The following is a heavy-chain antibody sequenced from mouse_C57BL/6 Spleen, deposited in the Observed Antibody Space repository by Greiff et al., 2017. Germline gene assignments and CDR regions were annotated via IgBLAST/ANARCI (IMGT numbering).Heavy chain of an antibody. CDR3: ARSRDYYGSSSLYAMDY. CDR2: IRNKANGYTT. Sequence: EVQLVESGGGLVQPGGSLSLSCAASGFTFTDYYMSWVRQPPGKALEWLGFIRNKANGYTTEYSASVKGRFTISRDNSQSILYLQMNALRADDSATYYCARSRDYYGSSSLYAMDYWGQGTSVTVSS. CDR1: GFTFTDYY. D-gene: IGHD1-1*01. J-gene: IGHJ4*01. V-gene: IGHV7-3*01.